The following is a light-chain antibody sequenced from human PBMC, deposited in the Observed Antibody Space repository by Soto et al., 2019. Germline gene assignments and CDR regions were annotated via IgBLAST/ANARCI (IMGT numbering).Light chain of an antibody. CDR3: QAYDYSLTAFV. Sequence: QSVLTQPPSVSGAPGQRVTISCTGNNSNLGAGYDVHWYQQLPGAAPKLVVFDNRNRPSGVPERFSGSKSGTSASLAITGLQAEDEADYYCQAYDYSLTAFVFGGGTKLTVL. J-gene: IGLJ3*02. CDR1: NSNLGAGYD. V-gene: IGLV1-40*01. CDR2: DNR.